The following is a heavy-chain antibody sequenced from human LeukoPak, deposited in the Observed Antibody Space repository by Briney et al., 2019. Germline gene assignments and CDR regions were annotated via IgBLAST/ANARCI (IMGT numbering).Heavy chain of an antibody. J-gene: IGHJ4*02. D-gene: IGHD3-22*01. Sequence: GGSLRLSCAASGFTFSTYSMNWVRQAPGKGLEWVSYISYSNSAIYYADSVKGRFTISRDNAKNSLYLRMNSLRDEDTAVYYCARDSYGSSGYYYVSDYWGQGTLVTVSS. CDR1: GFTFSTYS. V-gene: IGHV3-48*02. CDR2: ISYSNSAI. CDR3: ARDSYGSSGYYYVSDY.